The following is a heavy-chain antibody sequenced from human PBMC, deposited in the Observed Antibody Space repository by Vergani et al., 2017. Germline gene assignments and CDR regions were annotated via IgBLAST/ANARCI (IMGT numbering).Heavy chain of an antibody. D-gene: IGHD3-10*01. V-gene: IGHV3-48*03. CDR1: GFTFSSYE. Sequence: EVQLVESGGGLVQPGGSLRLSCAASGFTFSSYEMNWVRQAPGKGLEWVSYISSSGSTIYYADSVKGRFTISRDNAKNSLYLQMNSLRAEDTAVYYCAREGVRRERITMVRGVYDGYYYYGMDVWGQGTTVTVSS. J-gene: IGHJ6*02. CDR3: AREGVRRERITMVRGVYDGYYYYGMDV. CDR2: ISSSGSTI.